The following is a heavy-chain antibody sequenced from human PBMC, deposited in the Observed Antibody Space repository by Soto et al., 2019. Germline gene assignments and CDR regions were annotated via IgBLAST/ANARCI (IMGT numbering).Heavy chain of an antibody. D-gene: IGHD3-3*01. J-gene: IGHJ6*03. Sequence: EVQLVESGGGLVKPGGSLRLSCAASGFTFSNAWMSWVRQAPGKGLEWVGRIKSKPDGGTTDYAAPVKGRFTISRDDSKNTLYLQMISPKSNHTAVYYSTTATLPLTYYDFWRGRKSLDYFCYRVVWRKGTTLTVSS. V-gene: IGHV3-15*01. CDR1: GFTFSNAW. CDR3: TTATLPLTYYDFWRGRKSLDYFCYRVV. CDR2: IKSKPDGGTT.